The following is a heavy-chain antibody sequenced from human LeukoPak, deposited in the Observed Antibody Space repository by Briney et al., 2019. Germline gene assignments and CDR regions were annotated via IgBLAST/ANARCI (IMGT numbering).Heavy chain of an antibody. D-gene: IGHD6-13*01. J-gene: IGHJ4*02. CDR2: ISSSSSYI. Sequence: GGSLRLSCAASGFTFSSYSMNWVRQAPGKGLEWVSSISSSSSYIYYADSVKGRFTISRDNAKNSLYLQMNSLRTEDTALYYCAKDIIPHYIAAAGGDYWGQGTLVTVSS. CDR1: GFTFSSYS. CDR3: AKDIIPHYIAAAGGDY. V-gene: IGHV3-21*04.